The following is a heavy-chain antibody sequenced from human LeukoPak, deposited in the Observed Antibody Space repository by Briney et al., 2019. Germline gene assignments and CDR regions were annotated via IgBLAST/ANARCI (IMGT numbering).Heavy chain of an antibody. CDR3: ASLLNKVQLAQDY. Sequence: GGSLRLSCAASGFTFSSYAMSWVRQAPGKGLEWVSYISSSSSTIYYADSVKGRFTISRDNAKNSLYLQMNSLRAEDTAVYYCASLLNKVQLAQDYWGQGTLVTVSS. J-gene: IGHJ4*02. V-gene: IGHV3-48*01. CDR1: GFTFSSYA. CDR2: ISSSSSTI. D-gene: IGHD5-18*01.